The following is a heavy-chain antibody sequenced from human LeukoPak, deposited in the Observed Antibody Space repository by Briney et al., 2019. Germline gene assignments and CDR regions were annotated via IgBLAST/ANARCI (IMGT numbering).Heavy chain of an antibody. CDR3: ARVGMVRGSGYFDY. Sequence: GESLKISCKGSGYSFANYWIGWVRQMPGKALEWMGIIYPGDSDTRYSPSFQGQVTISADKSISTAYLQWSSLKASDTAMYYCARVGMVRGSGYFDYWGQGTLVTVSS. D-gene: IGHD3-10*01. V-gene: IGHV5-51*01. CDR2: IYPGDSDT. CDR1: GYSFANYW. J-gene: IGHJ4*02.